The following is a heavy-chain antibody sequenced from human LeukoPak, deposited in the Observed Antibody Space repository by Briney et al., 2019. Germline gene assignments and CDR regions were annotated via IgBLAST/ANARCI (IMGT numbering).Heavy chain of an antibody. J-gene: IGHJ4*02. D-gene: IGHD3-10*01. CDR3: ARDYYYGSGTLDY. V-gene: IGHV1-2*02. CDR2: INPNTGDT. Sequence: ASVKVSCKASGYTFTGYYIHWVRQAPGQGLEWMGWINPNTGDTNYAQKFQGRVTMTRDTSISTAYMELSRLRSDDTAVYYCARDYYYGSGTLDYWGQGTLVTVSS. CDR1: GYTFTGYY.